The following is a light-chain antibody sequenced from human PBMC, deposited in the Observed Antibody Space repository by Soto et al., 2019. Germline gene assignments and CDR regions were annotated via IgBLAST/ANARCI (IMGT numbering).Light chain of an antibody. V-gene: IGLV2-8*01. CDR3: SAYAGRYTFV. CDR1: SSDIGAYNY. CDR2: EVS. J-gene: IGLJ1*01. Sequence: QSVLTQPPSASGSPGQSVTIFCTGTSSDIGAYNYVSWYQQHPGKAPKFMIYEVSKRPSGVPDRFSGSKSGNTASLTVSGLQAEDEADYYCSAYAGRYTFVFGTGTKVTVL.